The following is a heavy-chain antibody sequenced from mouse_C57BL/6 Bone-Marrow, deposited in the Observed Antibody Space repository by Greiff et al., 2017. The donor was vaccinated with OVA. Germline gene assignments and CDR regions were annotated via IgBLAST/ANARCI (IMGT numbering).Heavy chain of an antibody. J-gene: IGHJ4*01. D-gene: IGHD1-1*01. Sequence: EVQLQQSGPELVKPGASVKIPCKASGYTFTDYNMDWVKQSHGKSLEWIGDINPNNGGTIYNQKFKGKATLTVDKSSSTAYLQLSSLTSEDTAVYYCTTHYGSFEDYWGQGTSVTVSS. V-gene: IGHV1-18*01. CDR1: GYTFTDYN. CDR2: INPNNGGT. CDR3: TTHYGSFEDY.